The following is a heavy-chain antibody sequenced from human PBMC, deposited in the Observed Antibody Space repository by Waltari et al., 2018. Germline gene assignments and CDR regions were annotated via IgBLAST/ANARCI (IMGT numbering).Heavy chain of an antibody. CDR1: GFTFSSSA. CDR2: ISGSGGST. CDR3: AKSFRELLEPFDY. J-gene: IGHJ4*02. Sequence: EVQLLESGGGLVQPGGSLRLSCAASGFTFSSSAMSCVRQAPGKGLEWVSAISGSGGSTYYVDSVKGRFTISRDNSKNTLYLQMNSLRAEDTAVYYCAKSFRELLEPFDYWGQGTLVTVSS. D-gene: IGHD3-10*01. V-gene: IGHV3-23*01.